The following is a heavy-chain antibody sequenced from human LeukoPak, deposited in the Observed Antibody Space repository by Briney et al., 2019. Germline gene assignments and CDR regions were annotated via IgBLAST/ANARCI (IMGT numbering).Heavy chain of an antibody. CDR3: ARTFYSIYYFDY. CDR2: IYYSGST. J-gene: IGHJ4*02. CDR1: GGSISSHY. D-gene: IGHD4-11*01. V-gene: IGHV4-59*11. Sequence: KPSETLSLTCTVSGGSISSHYWSWIRQPPGEGLEWIGYIYYSGSTNYNPSLKSRVTISVDTSKNQFSLRLSSVTAADTAVYYCARTFYSIYYFDYWGQGTLVTVSS.